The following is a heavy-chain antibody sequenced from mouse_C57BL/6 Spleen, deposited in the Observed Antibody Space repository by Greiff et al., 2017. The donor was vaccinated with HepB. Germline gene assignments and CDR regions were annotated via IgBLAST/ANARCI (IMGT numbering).Heavy chain of an antibody. CDR2: IYPRSGNT. CDR3: ARDGTTVVATDWYFDV. D-gene: IGHD1-1*01. CDR1: GYTFTSYG. J-gene: IGHJ1*03. V-gene: IGHV1-81*01. Sequence: QVQLQQSGAELARPGASVKLSCKASGYTFTSYGISWVKQRTGQGLEWIGEIYPRSGNTYYNEKFKGKATLTADKSSSTAYMELRSLTSEDSAVYFCARDGTTVVATDWYFDVWGTGTTVTVSS.